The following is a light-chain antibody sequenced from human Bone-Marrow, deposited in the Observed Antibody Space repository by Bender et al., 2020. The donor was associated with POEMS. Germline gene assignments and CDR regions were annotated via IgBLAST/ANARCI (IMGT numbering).Light chain of an antibody. J-gene: IGLJ2*01. CDR3: SSYAPSSTI. Sequence: QSALTQPPSVSGSPGQSVTISCTGTSNDVGTYNRVSWYQQPPGTAPKLVIYEVTNRPSGVPARFSGSKSGNTASLTISGLQAEDEADYYCSSYAPSSTIFGGGTKLTVL. CDR1: SNDVGTYNR. V-gene: IGLV2-18*02. CDR2: EVT.